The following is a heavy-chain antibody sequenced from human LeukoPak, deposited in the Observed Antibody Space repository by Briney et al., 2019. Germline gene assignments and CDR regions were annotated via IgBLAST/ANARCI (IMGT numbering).Heavy chain of an antibody. CDR1: GDSINSHFYY. D-gene: IGHD1-14*01. Sequence: SETLSLTCTVSGDSINSHFYYWSWIRQPPGRGLEWIGYIYYSGSTFYNPSLKSRVTISVDTSKNQFSLKLSSVTAADMAVYYCVRVWTGDFYHGMDVWGQGTTVTVSS. CDR2: IYYSGST. V-gene: IGHV4-30-4*01. CDR3: VRVWTGDFYHGMDV. J-gene: IGHJ6*02.